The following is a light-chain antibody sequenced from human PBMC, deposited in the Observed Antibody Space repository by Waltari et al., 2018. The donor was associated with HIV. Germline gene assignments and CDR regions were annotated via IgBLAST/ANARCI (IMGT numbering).Light chain of an antibody. CDR2: DVT. CDR3: CSYAGSFTLI. Sequence: QSALTQPRSVSGSPGQSVTISCTGTSRDVGGYSYVSWYQHNPGKAPKLLIYDVTKRPSGVPDRFSGSKSGNTASLTISGLQAEDEADYHCCSYAGSFTLIFGGGTTVTVL. J-gene: IGLJ2*01. CDR1: SRDVGGYSY. V-gene: IGLV2-11*02.